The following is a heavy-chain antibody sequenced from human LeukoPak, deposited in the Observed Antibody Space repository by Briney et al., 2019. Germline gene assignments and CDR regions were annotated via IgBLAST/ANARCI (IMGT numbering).Heavy chain of an antibody. Sequence: SETLSLTCAVYGGSFSGYYWSWIRQPPGKGLEWIGYIYYSGSTNYNPSLKSRVTISVDTSKNQFSLKLSSVTAADTAVYYCVTGGSGSYYNFDYWGQGTLVTVSS. J-gene: IGHJ4*02. V-gene: IGHV4-59*01. CDR3: VTGGSGSYYNFDY. CDR2: IYYSGST. CDR1: GGSFSGYY. D-gene: IGHD3-10*01.